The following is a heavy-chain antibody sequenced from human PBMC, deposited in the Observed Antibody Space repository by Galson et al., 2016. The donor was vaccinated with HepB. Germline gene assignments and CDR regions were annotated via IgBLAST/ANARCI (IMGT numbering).Heavy chain of an antibody. J-gene: IGHJ3*02. Sequence: ATLSLTCNVSGGSISNRSYFWAWIRQPPGKGLEWIATIYYSGKTYYSPSLQSRVTISVDTSKNQFSLLLTAVSAADTAVYYCANLQVGAITKGFEIWGQGTMVTVSS. CDR2: IYYSGKT. V-gene: IGHV4-39*01. CDR3: ANLQVGAITKGFEI. D-gene: IGHD1-26*01. CDR1: GGSISNRSYF.